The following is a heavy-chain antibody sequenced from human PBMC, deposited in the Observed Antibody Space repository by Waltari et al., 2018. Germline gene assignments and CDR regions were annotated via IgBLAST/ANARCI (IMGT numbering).Heavy chain of an antibody. CDR3: ARRGRTTVTYYFEF. CDR1: GGSISSGDYY. J-gene: IGHJ4*02. Sequence: QVQLQESGPGLVKPSQTLSLTCTVSGGSISSGDYYWSWIRQPPGKGLEWIGYIYFTGSTYYNPSLKSRVTISVDTSKNQFSLKLNSVTAADTAVYYCARRGRTTVTYYFEFWGQGTLVTVSS. V-gene: IGHV4-30-4*08. CDR2: IYFTGST. D-gene: IGHD4-4*01.